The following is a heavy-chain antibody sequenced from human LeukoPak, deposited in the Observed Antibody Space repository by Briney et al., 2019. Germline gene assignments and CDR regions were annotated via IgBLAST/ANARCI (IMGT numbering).Heavy chain of an antibody. D-gene: IGHD6-13*01. CDR2: INPNSGGT. CDR3: ARHIEVAVYYFDY. CDR1: GYTFTDYY. V-gene: IGHV1-2*02. J-gene: IGHJ4*02. Sequence: GASVKVSCKASGYTFTDYYLHWVRQAPGQGLEWMGWINPNSGGTIYAQKFKGRVTMTRDTSISTAYMELSRLRSDDSALYYCARHIEVAVYYFDYWGPGALVTVSS.